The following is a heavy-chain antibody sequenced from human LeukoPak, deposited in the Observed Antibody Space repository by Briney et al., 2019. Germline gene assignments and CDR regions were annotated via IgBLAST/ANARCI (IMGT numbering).Heavy chain of an antibody. CDR3: ARSTHCISTSCLMMLY. D-gene: IGHD2-2*01. CDR1: GGTFSTYA. CDR2: IIPIFGKA. V-gene: IGHV1-69*13. J-gene: IGHJ4*02. Sequence: SVKVSCKASGGTFSTYAVSWVRQAPGQGLEWMGGIIPIFGKADYAQKFQDRVTITADESTSTAYMELSSLRSEDTALYYCARSTHCISTSCLMMLYWGQGTLVTVSS.